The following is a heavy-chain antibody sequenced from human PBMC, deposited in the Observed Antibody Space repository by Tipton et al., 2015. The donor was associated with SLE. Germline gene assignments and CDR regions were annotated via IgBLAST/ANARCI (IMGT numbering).Heavy chain of an antibody. D-gene: IGHD6-19*01. CDR1: GGSITSGGYY. Sequence: TLSLTCTVSGGSITSGGYYWSWIRQHPGKGLEWIGYIYHSGSTYYNPSLKSRVTISVDRSKNQFSLKLSSVTAADTAMYYCARGGYSSGWPFDYWGQGTLVTVSS. CDR2: IYHSGST. J-gene: IGHJ4*02. CDR3: ARGGYSSGWPFDY. V-gene: IGHV4-31*03.